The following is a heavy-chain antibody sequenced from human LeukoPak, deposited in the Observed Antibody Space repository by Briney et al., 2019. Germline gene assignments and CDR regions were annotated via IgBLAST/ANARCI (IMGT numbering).Heavy chain of an antibody. D-gene: IGHD3-22*01. Sequence: PGGSLRLSCAASGFTFSMYALHWVRQAPGKGLEWVAIISYGGSKADYVDSVKGRFTISRDNSKNTLFLQMNSLRPEDTAVYYCTRGQYYYHSGHYLGNFDYWGPGTLVTVSS. CDR1: GFTFSMYA. J-gene: IGHJ4*02. V-gene: IGHV3-30*01. CDR2: ISYGGSKA. CDR3: TRGQYYYHSGHYLGNFDY.